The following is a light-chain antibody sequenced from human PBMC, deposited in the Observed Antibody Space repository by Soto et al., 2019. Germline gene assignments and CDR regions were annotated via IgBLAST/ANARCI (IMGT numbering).Light chain of an antibody. Sequence: EIVLTQSPGTLSLSLGERATLSCRASQSVSSSYLAWYQQKPGQAPRLLIYAASSRATGIPDRFSGSGSGRDFTLTISRLEPADFAVYYCHQYGSSLEWTFGQGTKVDIK. CDR2: AAS. CDR1: QSVSSSY. J-gene: IGKJ1*01. CDR3: HQYGSSLEWT. V-gene: IGKV3-20*01.